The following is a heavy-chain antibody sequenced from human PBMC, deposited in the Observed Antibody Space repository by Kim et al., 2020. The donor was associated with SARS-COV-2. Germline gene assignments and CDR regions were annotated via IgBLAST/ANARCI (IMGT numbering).Heavy chain of an antibody. D-gene: IGHD6-25*01. CDR3: ARTTFGSSSAAFDL. J-gene: IGHJ3*01. V-gene: IGHV4-39*07. CDR1: GGSIKSNNY. Sequence: SETLSLTCFVSGGSIKSNNYWGWIRQPPGKGLEWIGSIYCSGMTFYKSSLKTRVTMSVDTSKNQFSLRLTAVVAADTAMYYCARTTFGSSSAAFDLWG. CDR2: IYCSGMT.